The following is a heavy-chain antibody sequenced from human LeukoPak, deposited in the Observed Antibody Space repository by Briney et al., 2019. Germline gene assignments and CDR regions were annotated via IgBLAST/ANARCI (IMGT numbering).Heavy chain of an antibody. CDR3: ARDRRYSGYDLSTNDYYYGMDV. D-gene: IGHD5-12*01. CDR1: GYTFTGYY. CDR2: INPNSGGT. V-gene: IGHV1-2*02. J-gene: IGHJ6*02. Sequence: ASVKVSCKASGYTFTGYYMHWVRQAPGQGLEWMGWINPNSGGTNYAQKFRGRVTMTRDTSISTAYMELSRLRSDDTAVYYCARDRRYSGYDLSTNDYYYGMDVWGQGTTVTVSS.